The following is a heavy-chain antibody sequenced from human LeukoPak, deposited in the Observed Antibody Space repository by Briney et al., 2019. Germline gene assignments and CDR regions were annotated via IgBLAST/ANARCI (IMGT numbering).Heavy chain of an antibody. CDR1: GVSVNSYY. Sequence: SETLSLTCSVSGVSVNSYYWSWIRQPAGKGLEWIGRMYPSGTTHYNPSLKSRVTMSVDTSKNHFSLKLTSVTAADTAVYYCADDYGGWGQGTLVTVSS. CDR2: MYPSGTT. V-gene: IGHV4-4*07. CDR3: ADDYGG. J-gene: IGHJ4*02. D-gene: IGHD4-23*01.